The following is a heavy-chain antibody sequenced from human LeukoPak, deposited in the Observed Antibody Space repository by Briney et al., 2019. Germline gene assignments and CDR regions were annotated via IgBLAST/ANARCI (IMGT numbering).Heavy chain of an antibody. CDR2: IYPGDSDT. V-gene: IGHV5-51*01. J-gene: IGHJ3*02. D-gene: IGHD5-24*01. CDR1: GYSFTSYW. Sequence: GESLKISFKGSGYSFTSYWIGWVRQMPGKGLEWMGIIYPGDSDTRYSPSFQGQVTISADKSISTAYLQWSSLKASDTAMHYCARLPLQPEFGAFDIWGQGTMVTVSS. CDR3: ARLPLQPEFGAFDI.